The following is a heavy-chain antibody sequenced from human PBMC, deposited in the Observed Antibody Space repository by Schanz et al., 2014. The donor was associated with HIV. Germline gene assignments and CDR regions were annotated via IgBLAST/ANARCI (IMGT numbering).Heavy chain of an antibody. CDR2: INPNSGGA. J-gene: IGHJ5*01. Sequence: QVQLVQSGAEVKKPGASMKVSCKASGYTFTSYYIHWVRQAPGQGLEWMGWINPNSGGADSAQKFQGRVTMTRDTSISTAYLELSRLRSDDTAVYYCAREPNYSGFDSWGHGTLVTVSS. CDR3: AREPNYSGFDS. V-gene: IGHV1-2*02. D-gene: IGHD5-12*01. CDR1: GYTFTSYY.